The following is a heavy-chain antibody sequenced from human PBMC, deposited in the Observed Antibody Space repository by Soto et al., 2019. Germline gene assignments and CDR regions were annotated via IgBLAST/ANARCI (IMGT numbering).Heavy chain of an antibody. J-gene: IGHJ5*02. Sequence: SVKVSCKASGGTFSSYAISWVRQAPGQGLEWMGGIIPIFGTADYAQKFQGRVTITAGESTSTAYMELSSLRSEDTAVYYCARGFPLWFDPWGQGTLVTVSS. CDR3: ARGFPLWFDP. CDR2: IIPIFGTA. CDR1: GGTFSSYA. D-gene: IGHD3-3*01. V-gene: IGHV1-69*13.